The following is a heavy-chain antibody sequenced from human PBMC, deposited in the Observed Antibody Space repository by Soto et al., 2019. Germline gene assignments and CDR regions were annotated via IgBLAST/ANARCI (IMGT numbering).Heavy chain of an antibody. J-gene: IGHJ6*02. CDR3: ARDPAQVVPDGQGYYYYGMDV. V-gene: IGHV3-33*01. D-gene: IGHD2-2*01. CDR2: IWYDGSNK. Sequence: GASLSLSCAASGFTFSSYGMHWVRQAPGKGLERVAVIWYDGSNKYYADSVKGRFTISRDNSKNTLYLQMNSLRAEDTAVYYCARDPAQVVPDGQGYYYYGMDVWGQGTTVTVSS. CDR1: GFTFSSYG.